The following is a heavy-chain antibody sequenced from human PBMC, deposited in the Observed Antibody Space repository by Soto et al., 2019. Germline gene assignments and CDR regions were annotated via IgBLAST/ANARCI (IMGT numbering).Heavy chain of an antibody. V-gene: IGHV1-8*01. CDR2: MNPNSGNT. CDR3: ARLSGTSEYFFDY. D-gene: IGHD3-10*01. Sequence: ASVKVSCKASGYTFTSYDINWVRQATGQGLEWMGWMNPNSGNTGYAQKFQGRVTMTRDTSTSTVYMDLSSLRSEDTAIYYCARLSGTSEYFFDYWGQGTLVTVSS. J-gene: IGHJ4*02. CDR1: GYTFTSYD.